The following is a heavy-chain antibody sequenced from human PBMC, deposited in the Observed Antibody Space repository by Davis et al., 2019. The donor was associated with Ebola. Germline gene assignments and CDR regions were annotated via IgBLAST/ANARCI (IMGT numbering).Heavy chain of an antibody. CDR1: GYSFTTYW. V-gene: IGHV5-51*01. J-gene: IGHJ3*02. CDR2: IYPGDSDT. CDR3: VRPGIPHLNDVFDI. D-gene: IGHD6-13*01. Sequence: GESLKISCKGSGYSFTTYWIGWVRQMPGKGLEWMGIIYPGDSDTRYSPSFLGQVTISADKSISTAYLQWSSLKASDTAMYYCVRPGIPHLNDVFDIWGQGTMVTVSS.